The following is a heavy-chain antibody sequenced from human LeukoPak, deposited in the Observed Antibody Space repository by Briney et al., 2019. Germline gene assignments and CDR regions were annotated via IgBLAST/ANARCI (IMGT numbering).Heavy chain of an antibody. CDR2: IYSDGPT. V-gene: IGHV3-53*01. J-gene: IGHJ5*02. CDR3: ARGIEMAAIFFST. D-gene: IGHD5-24*01. CDR1: EFTVSNNY. Sequence: GGSLRLSCAASEFTVSNNYMGWVRQAPGKGLEWVSVIYSDGPTYYADSVKGRFTISRDISKNTVYLQMNSLRTEDTAVYYCARGIEMAAIFFSTWGQGTLVTVSS.